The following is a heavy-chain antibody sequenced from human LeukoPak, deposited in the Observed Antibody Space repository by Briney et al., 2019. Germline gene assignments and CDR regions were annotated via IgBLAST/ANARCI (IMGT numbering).Heavy chain of an antibody. CDR1: GYSFSMYY. D-gene: IGHD3-10*01. J-gene: IGHJ6*03. Sequence: ASVKVSCKASGYSFSMYYIHWVRQAPGQGLEWMGMINPSDGATTYAPRFQGRVPMTRDMSTTTVYMDLRSLRSEDTAVYFCWMELRGGLSGNFGVLFASYYTYYYMDVWGRGTTVTVSS. CDR3: WMELRGGLSGNFGVLFASYYTYYYMDV. CDR2: INPSDGAT. V-gene: IGHV1-46*01.